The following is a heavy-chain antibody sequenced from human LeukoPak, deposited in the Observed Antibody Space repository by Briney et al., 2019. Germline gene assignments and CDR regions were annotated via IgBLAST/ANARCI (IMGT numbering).Heavy chain of an antibody. CDR3: AKALLTGTYYYYAMDV. CDR2: ISYDGSNK. CDR1: GFTFSTYG. Sequence: GGSLRLSCAASGFTFSTYGVHWVRQAPGKGLEGVAVISYDGSNKYYADSVKGRFTISRDNSKNTLYLQMNSLRAEDTAVYHCAKALLTGTYYYYAMDVWGQGTTVTVSS. D-gene: IGHD1/OR15-1a*01. J-gene: IGHJ6*02. V-gene: IGHV3-30*18.